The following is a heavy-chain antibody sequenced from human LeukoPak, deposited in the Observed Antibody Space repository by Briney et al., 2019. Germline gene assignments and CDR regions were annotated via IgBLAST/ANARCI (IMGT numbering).Heavy chain of an antibody. CDR1: GYTFTNYW. CDR2: IYPGDSDT. J-gene: IGHJ6*03. Sequence: GESLKISCKASGYTFTNYWIGWVRQMPGKGLEWMGIIYPGDSDTRYSPSFQGQVTISADKSISTAYLQWSSLKASDTAMYYRARQVSYYYYYMDVWGKGTTVTVSS. CDR3: ARQVSYYYYYMDV. V-gene: IGHV5-51*01.